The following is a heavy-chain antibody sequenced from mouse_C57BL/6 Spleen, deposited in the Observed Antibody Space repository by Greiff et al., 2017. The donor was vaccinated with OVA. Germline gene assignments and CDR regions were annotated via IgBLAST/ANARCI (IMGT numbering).Heavy chain of an antibody. CDR3: ARLTGTDYAMDY. D-gene: IGHD4-1*01. CDR2: TFYSGIT. J-gene: IGHJ4*01. V-gene: IGHV3-3*01. CDR1: GFSINSDCY. Sequence: EVMLVESGPSLVRPSQTLSLTCTVTGFSINSDCYWIWIRQFPGNKLEYIGYTFYSGITYYNPSLESRTYITRDTSKNQFSLKLSSVTTEDTATYYCARLTGTDYAMDYWGQGTSVTVSS.